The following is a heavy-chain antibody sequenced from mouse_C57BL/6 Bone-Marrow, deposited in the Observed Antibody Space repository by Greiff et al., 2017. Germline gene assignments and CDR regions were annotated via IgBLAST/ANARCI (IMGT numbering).Heavy chain of an antibody. CDR1: GFNIKDDY. Sequence: EVQLQQSGAELVRPGASVKLSCTASGFNIKDDYMHWVKQRPEQGLEWIGWIDPENGATEYASKFPGKATITADTSSNTAYLQLSSLPSEDSAVYFCARSGQLRLRRFAYWGQGTLVTVAA. D-gene: IGHD3-2*02. J-gene: IGHJ3*01. CDR3: ARSGQLRLRRFAY. CDR2: IDPENGAT. V-gene: IGHV14-4*01.